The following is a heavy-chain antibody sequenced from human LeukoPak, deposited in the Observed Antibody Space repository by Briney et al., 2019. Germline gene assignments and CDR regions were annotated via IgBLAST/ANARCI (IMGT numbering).Heavy chain of an antibody. CDR1: GYTFTGYY. CDR3: ARGLRAQTNS. D-gene: IGHD3-16*01. CDR2: INPNSGGT. Sequence: ASVKVSFKASGYTFTGYYMHGVRQAPGQGVEWMGWINPNSGGTNYAQKFQGRGTMTRDTSISTAYMELSRLRSDDTAVYYCARGLRAQTNSWGQGTLVTVSS. J-gene: IGHJ4*02. V-gene: IGHV1-2*02.